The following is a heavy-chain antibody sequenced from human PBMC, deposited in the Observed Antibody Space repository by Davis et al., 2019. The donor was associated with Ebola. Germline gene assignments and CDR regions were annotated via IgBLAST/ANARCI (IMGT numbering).Heavy chain of an antibody. V-gene: IGHV3-48*04. CDR2: ISRSSSPI. Sequence: GGSLRLSCSLSGFTFSDYSFTWVRQAPGKGLEWVSFISRSSSPIYYADSVKGRFTISRDNAKSTLYLQMNSLRAEDTAVYYCVRDCGALCSYYYGMDVWGQGATVTVSS. CDR3: VRDCGALCSYYYGMDV. J-gene: IGHJ6*02. CDR1: GFTFSDYS. D-gene: IGHD2-21*01.